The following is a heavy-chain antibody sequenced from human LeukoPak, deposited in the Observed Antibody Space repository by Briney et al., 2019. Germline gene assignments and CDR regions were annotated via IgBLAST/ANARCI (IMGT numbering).Heavy chain of an antibody. CDR1: GFTLSSYW. J-gene: IGHJ6*02. CDR2: INSDGSST. D-gene: IGHD4-11*01. Sequence: PGGSLRLSCAASGFTLSSYWMHWVRQVPGKGLVWVSRINSDGSSTSYADSVKGRFAISRDNAKNTLYLQMNSLRAEDTAVYYCARAISYTNYGMDVRGQGTTVTVSS. CDR3: ARAISYTNYGMDV. V-gene: IGHV3-74*01.